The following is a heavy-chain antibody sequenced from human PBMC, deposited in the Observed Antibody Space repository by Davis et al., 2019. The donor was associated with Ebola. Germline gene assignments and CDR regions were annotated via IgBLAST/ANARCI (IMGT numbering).Heavy chain of an antibody. J-gene: IGHJ4*02. V-gene: IGHV1-46*01. Sequence: AASVKVSCKASGYTFTGYYMHWVRQAPGQGLEWMGIINPSGGSTSYAQKFQGRLTITRDTSAATAYMELSSLTSEDTAVYFCVRERSAMANYFDYWGRGTLVTVSS. CDR1: GYTFTGYY. D-gene: IGHD5-18*01. CDR2: INPSGGST. CDR3: VRERSAMANYFDY.